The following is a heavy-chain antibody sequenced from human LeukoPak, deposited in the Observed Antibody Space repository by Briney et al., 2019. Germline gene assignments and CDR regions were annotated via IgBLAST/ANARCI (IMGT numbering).Heavy chain of an antibody. V-gene: IGHV3-23*01. D-gene: IGHD6-19*01. CDR1: GFTFSSYA. Sequence: GASLRLSCAASGFTFSSYAMSWVRQAPGKGLEWVSAISGSGGSTYYADSVKGRFTISRDNSKNTLYLQTNSLRAEDTAVYYCAKDLAVAGTRNWDRGLDYWGQGTLVTVSS. J-gene: IGHJ4*02. CDR2: ISGSGGST. CDR3: AKDLAVAGTRNWDRGLDY.